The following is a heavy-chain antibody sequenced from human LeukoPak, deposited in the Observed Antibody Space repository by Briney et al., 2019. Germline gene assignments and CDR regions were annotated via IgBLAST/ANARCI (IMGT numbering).Heavy chain of an antibody. CDR3: ASDLGGVTDY. CDR1: GGSISSYY. D-gene: IGHD1-26*01. V-gene: IGHV4-59*01. Sequence: SETLSLTCTVSGGSISSYYWSWIRQPPGKGLEWIGYIYYSGSTNYNPSLKSRVTISVDTSKNQFSLKLSFVTAADTAVYYCASDLGGVTDYWGQGTLVTVSS. J-gene: IGHJ4*02. CDR2: IYYSGST.